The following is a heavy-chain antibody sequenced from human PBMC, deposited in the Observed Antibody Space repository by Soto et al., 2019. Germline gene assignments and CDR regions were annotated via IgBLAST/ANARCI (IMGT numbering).Heavy chain of an antibody. D-gene: IGHD6-13*01. CDR2: IYYSGST. Sequence: GSLRLSCAASGFTFSSYAMSWIRQPPGKGLEWIGSIYYSGSTYYNPSLKSRVTISVDTSKNQFSLKLSSVTAADTAVYYCARRYSSSWPFDYWGQGTLVTVSS. CDR3: ARRYSSSWPFDY. V-gene: IGHV4-39*01. CDR1: GFTFSSYA. J-gene: IGHJ4*02.